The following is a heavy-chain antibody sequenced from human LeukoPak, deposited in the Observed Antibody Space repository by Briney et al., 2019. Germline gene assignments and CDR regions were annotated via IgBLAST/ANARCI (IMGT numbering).Heavy chain of an antibody. J-gene: IGHJ3*02. CDR2: INHSGST. V-gene: IGHV4-34*01. Sequence: SETLSLTCAVYGGSSSGYYWSWIRQPPGKGLEWIGEINHSGSTNYNPSLKSRVTISEDTSKNQFSLKLSSVTAADTAVYYCARGRWLLNAFDIWGQGTMVTVSS. D-gene: IGHD2-21*02. CDR1: GGSSSGYY. CDR3: ARGRWLLNAFDI.